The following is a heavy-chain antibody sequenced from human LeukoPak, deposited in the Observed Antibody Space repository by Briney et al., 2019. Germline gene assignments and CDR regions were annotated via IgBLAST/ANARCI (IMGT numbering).Heavy chain of an antibody. V-gene: IGHV1-18*01. J-gene: IGHJ4*02. D-gene: IGHD3-10*02. CDR2: ISAYNDNT. CDR1: GYIFTNYG. Sequence: ASVKVSCKASGYIFTNYGISWVRQAPGQGLEWMGWISAYNDNTNYAQKVQGRLTMTADTSTSTAYMELKSLRSDDTAVYYCARGLGSGSYYAYWGQGTLVTVSS. CDR3: ARGLGSGSYYAY.